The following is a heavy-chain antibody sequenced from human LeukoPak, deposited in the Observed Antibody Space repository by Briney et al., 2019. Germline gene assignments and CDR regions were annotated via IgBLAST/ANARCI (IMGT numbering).Heavy chain of an antibody. V-gene: IGHV5-51*01. D-gene: IGHD6-6*01. CDR1: GYSFTSYW. CDR3: ARLPIAARQIYYYYGMDV. CDR2: IYPGDSDT. J-gene: IGHJ6*02. Sequence: PGGSLRLSCAASGYSFTSYWIGWVRQMPVKGLEWMGIIYPGDSDTRYSPSFQGQVTISADKSISTAYLQWSSLKASDTAMYYCARLPIAARQIYYYYGMDVWGQGTTVTVSS.